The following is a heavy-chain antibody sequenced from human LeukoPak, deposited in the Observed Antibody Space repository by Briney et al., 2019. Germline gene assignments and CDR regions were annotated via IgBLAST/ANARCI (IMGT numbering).Heavy chain of an antibody. CDR3: ARDSGDFFDY. Sequence: SETLSLTCTVSGGSISSGGYYWSWIRQPPGTGLEWIGYIYYSGSTNYNPSLKSRVTISVDTSKNQFSLKLSSVTAADTAVYNCARDSGDFFDYWGQGTLVTVSS. J-gene: IGHJ4*02. V-gene: IGHV4-61*08. CDR1: GGSISSGGYY. D-gene: IGHD4-17*01. CDR2: IYYSGST.